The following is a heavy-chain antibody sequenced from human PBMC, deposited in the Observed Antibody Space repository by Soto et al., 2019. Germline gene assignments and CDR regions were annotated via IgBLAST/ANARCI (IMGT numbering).Heavy chain of an antibody. CDR3: ARDNVVGATGYYYYGMDV. V-gene: IGHV1-46*01. J-gene: IGHJ6*02. Sequence: ASVKVSCKASGYTFTSYYMHWVRQAPGQGLEWMGIINPSGGSTSYAQKFQGRVTMTRDTSTSTVYMELSSLRSEDTAVYYCARDNVVGATGYYYYGMDVWGQGTTVTVSS. CDR2: INPSGGST. CDR1: GYTFTSYY. D-gene: IGHD1-26*01.